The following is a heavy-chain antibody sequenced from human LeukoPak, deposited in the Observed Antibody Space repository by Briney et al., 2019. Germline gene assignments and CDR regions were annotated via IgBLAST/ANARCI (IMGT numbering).Heavy chain of an antibody. J-gene: IGHJ4*02. V-gene: IGHV3-48*03. CDR1: GFTLSSYE. D-gene: IGHD2/OR15-2a*01. Sequence: PGGSLRLSCGASGFTLSSYEMSWVRQAPGKGLEWVSYITKSSNTIYYADSVKGRFTISRDDAKNSLYQHMNSLRAEDTAVYYCARETPEYDWGQGTLVTVSS. CDR3: ARETPEYD. CDR2: ITKSSNTI.